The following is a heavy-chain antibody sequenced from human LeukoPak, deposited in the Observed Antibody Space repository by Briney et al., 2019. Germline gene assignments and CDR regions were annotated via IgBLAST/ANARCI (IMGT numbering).Heavy chain of an antibody. Sequence: ASVKVSCKASGYTSRNYGISWVRQAPGQGLEWMGWIRTDNGNTDYAENFQGRVTMTTDTSTNTVYMQLRSLRSDDTAVYYCAREQYYDFGSGSWDYWGQGTLVTVSS. J-gene: IGHJ4*02. CDR2: IRTDNGNT. V-gene: IGHV1-18*01. D-gene: IGHD3-3*01. CDR3: AREQYYDFGSGSWDY. CDR1: GYTSRNYG.